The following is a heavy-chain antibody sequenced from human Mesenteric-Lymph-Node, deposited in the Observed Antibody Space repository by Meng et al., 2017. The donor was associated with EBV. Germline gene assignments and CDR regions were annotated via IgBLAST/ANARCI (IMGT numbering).Heavy chain of an antibody. J-gene: IGHJ5*02. D-gene: IGHD3-10*01. Sequence: QVQLQESGPGLVKPSGTLSLTCAVSGGSISSYNWWSWVRQPPGKGLEWIGEIYHSGSTNNNPSLRSRVTISIDKSKNQFSLKLSSVTAADTAVYYCAKVEGSGRSNWFDPWGQGTLVTVSS. CDR1: GGSISSYNW. CDR3: AKVEGSGRSNWFDP. V-gene: IGHV4-4*02. CDR2: IYHSGST.